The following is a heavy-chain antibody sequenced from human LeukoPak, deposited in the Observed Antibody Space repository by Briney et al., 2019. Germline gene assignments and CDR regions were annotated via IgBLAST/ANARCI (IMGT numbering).Heavy chain of an antibody. CDR3: AKDELELRGNYFDY. CDR2: ISYDGSNK. V-gene: IGHV3-30*18. CDR1: GFTFSSYG. Sequence: PGRSLRHSCAASGFTFSSYGMHWVRQAPGKGLEWVAVISYDGSNKYYADSVKGRFTISRDNSKNTLYLQMNSLRAEDTAVYYCAKDELELRGNYFDYWGQGTLVTVSS. D-gene: IGHD1-7*01. J-gene: IGHJ4*02.